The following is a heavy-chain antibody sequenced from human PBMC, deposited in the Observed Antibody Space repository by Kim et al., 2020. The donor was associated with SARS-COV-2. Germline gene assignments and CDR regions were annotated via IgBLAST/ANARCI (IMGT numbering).Heavy chain of an antibody. CDR3: VRDTSPGGAEV. V-gene: IGHV3-74*01. D-gene: IGHD3-16*01. J-gene: IGHJ6*02. Sequence: GYADSVKGRFTISRDNVKNTLYLEMNSLRADDTALYFCVRDTSPGGAEVWGQRTTVTVS.